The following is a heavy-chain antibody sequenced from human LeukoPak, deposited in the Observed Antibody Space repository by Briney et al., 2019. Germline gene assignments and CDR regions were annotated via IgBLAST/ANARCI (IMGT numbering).Heavy chain of an antibody. CDR3: ARHRFGDTAMVTADFDY. J-gene: IGHJ4*02. CDR1: GGSISSSSCY. Sequence: SETLSLTCTVSGGSISSSSCYWGWIRQPPGKGLEWIGSIYYSGSTYYNPSLKSRVTISVDTSKNQFSLKLSSVTAADTAVYYCARHRFGDTAMVTADFDYWGQGTLVTVSS. CDR2: IYYSGST. V-gene: IGHV4-39*01. D-gene: IGHD5-18*01.